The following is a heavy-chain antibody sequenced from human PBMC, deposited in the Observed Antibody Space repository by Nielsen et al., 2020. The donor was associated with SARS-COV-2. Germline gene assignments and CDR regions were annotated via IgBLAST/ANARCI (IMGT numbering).Heavy chain of an antibody. Sequence: SETLSLTCAVYGGSFSGYYWSWIRQPPGKGLEWIGEINHSGSTNYNPSLKSRVTISVDTSKNQFSLKLSSVTAADTAVYYCARATWYSSGRGWFDPWGQGTLVTVSS. CDR1: GGSFSGYY. D-gene: IGHD6-19*01. J-gene: IGHJ5*02. CDR2: INHSGST. V-gene: IGHV4-34*01. CDR3: ARATWYSSGRGWFDP.